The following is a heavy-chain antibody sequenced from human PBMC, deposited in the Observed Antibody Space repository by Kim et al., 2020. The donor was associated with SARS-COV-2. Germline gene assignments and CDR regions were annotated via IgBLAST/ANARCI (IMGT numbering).Heavy chain of an antibody. V-gene: IGHV4-34*01. D-gene: IGHD2-15*01. CDR3: ARRRIVVVAATLSGRWFDP. Sequence: SRVTISVDTSKNQFSLKLSSVTAADTAVYYCARRRIVVVAATLSGRWFDPWGQGTLVTVSS. J-gene: IGHJ5*02.